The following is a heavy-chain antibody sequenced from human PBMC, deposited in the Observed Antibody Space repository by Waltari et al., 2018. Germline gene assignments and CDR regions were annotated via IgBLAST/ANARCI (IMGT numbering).Heavy chain of an antibody. CDR3: ARGLGAIY. CDR1: GGSITTITYF. J-gene: IGHJ4*01. V-gene: IGHV4-39*07. D-gene: IGHD2-21*01. CDR2: FSYNGNT. Sequence: QLQMQESGPGLVRPSETLSLTCAVSGGSITTITYFWGWIRQPQGKGLEWIASFSYNGNTYYNPSLKSRVTISGDTSKNQFSLVLTSVTAADTAVYYCARGLGAIYWGHGTLVTVSS.